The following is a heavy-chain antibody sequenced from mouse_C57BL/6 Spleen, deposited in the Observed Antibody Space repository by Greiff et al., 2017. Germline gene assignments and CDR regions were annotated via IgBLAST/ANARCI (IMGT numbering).Heavy chain of an antibody. CDR3: ARLWYGSSYYAMDY. V-gene: IGHV1-26*01. D-gene: IGHD1-1*01. CDR1: GYTFTDYY. J-gene: IGHJ4*01. Sequence: VQLQQSGPELVKPGASVKISCKASGYTFTDYYMNWVKQSHGKSLEWIGDINPNNGGTSYNQKFKGKATLTVDKSSSTAYMELRSLTSEDSAVYYCARLWYGSSYYAMDYWGQGTSVTVSS. CDR2: INPNNGGT.